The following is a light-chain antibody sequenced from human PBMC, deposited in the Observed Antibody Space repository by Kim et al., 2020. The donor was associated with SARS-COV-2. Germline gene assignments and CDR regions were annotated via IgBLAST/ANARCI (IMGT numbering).Light chain of an antibody. Sequence: RVTITGTGGRSQIGAGNDVHWYQQRPGRVPKLLVYVNNNRPSGVPDRFSGSKSGTSASLAITGLQIEDEADYYCQSYDSSLSGSVFGGGTQLTVL. CDR2: VNN. CDR3: QSYDSSLSGSV. J-gene: IGLJ3*02. V-gene: IGLV1-40*01. CDR1: RSQIGAGND.